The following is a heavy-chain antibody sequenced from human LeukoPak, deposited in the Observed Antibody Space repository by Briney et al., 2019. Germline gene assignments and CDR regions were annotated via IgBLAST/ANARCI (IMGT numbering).Heavy chain of an antibody. D-gene: IGHD5-12*01. Sequence: GGSLRLSCAASGFTFSSYSMNWARQAPGKGLEWVSSISSSSSYIYYADSVKGRFTISRDNAKNSLYLQMNSLRAKDTAVYYCARDGIVATQPDAFDIWGQGTMVTVSS. V-gene: IGHV3-21*01. CDR1: GFTFSSYS. CDR3: ARDGIVATQPDAFDI. CDR2: ISSSSSYI. J-gene: IGHJ3*02.